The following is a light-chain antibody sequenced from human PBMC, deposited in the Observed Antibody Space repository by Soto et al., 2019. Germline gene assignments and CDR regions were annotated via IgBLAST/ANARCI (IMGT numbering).Light chain of an antibody. CDR2: EGI. V-gene: IGLV2-23*01. J-gene: IGLJ3*02. CDR1: SSDVGSYNL. Sequence: QSALTQPASVSGSPGQSITISCTGTSSDVGSYNLVSWYQQHPGKAPKLMIYEGIKRPSGVSNRFSGSKSGITASLTISGLQAEDEADYYCCSYAGSSTWVFGGGTKLTVL. CDR3: CSYAGSSTWV.